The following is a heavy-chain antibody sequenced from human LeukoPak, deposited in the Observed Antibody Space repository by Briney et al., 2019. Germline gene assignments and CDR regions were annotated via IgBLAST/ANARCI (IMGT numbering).Heavy chain of an antibody. CDR3: ARGPRRYDSSGYYYRTDAFDI. D-gene: IGHD3-22*01. Sequence: GGSLRLSCAASGFTFSSNYMSWVRQAPGKGLEWVSVIYSGGSTYYADSVKGRFTISRDNSKNTLYLQMNSLRAEDTAVYYCARGPRRYDSSGYYYRTDAFDIWGQGTMVTVSS. CDR2: IYSGGST. CDR1: GFTFSSNY. V-gene: IGHV3-66*01. J-gene: IGHJ3*02.